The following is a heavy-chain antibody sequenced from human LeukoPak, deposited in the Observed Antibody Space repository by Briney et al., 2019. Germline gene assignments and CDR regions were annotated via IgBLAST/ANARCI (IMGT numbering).Heavy chain of an antibody. Sequence: SETLSLTCTVSGGSISSYYWSWIRQPPGKGLEWIGYIYYSGSTNYIPSLKSRVTISVDTSKNQFSLKLSSVTAADTAVYYCARGYYGDYHAFDIWGQGTMVTVSS. CDR2: IYYSGST. V-gene: IGHV4-59*01. D-gene: IGHD4-17*01. CDR3: ARGYYGDYHAFDI. J-gene: IGHJ3*02. CDR1: GGSISSYY.